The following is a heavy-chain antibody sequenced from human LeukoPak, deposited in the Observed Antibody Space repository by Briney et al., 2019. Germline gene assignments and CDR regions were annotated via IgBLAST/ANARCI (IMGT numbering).Heavy chain of an antibody. D-gene: IGHD2-2*02. CDR3: ARHSCSIISCYTAFDI. V-gene: IGHV4-4*09. CDR1: GGSISRHY. J-gene: IGHJ3*02. Sequence: SETLSLTCTVSGGSISRHYWSWIRQPPGKGLQWSGNIYTSGSTNYNPSLKSRVTISVDTSKNQFSLKLSSVTAADTAVYYCARHSCSIISCYTAFDICGQGTMVTVSS. CDR2: IYTSGST.